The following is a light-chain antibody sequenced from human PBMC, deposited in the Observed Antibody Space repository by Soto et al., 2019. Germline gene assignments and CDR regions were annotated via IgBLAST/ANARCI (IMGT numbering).Light chain of an antibody. CDR3: QHYNSYSEA. Sequence: DLPMTQSPSTLSASVGDRIPITCRASQSISSWLAWYQQKPGKAPKLLIYKASSLEGGVPSRFSGSGSGTEFTLTISSLQPDDYATYYCQHYNSYSEAFGQGTKVDIK. CDR2: KAS. CDR1: QSISSW. V-gene: IGKV1-5*03. J-gene: IGKJ1*01.